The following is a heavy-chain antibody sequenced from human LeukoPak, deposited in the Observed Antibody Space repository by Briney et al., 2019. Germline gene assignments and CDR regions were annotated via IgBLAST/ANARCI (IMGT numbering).Heavy chain of an antibody. CDR1: GFSFSSNS. CDR2: ISGSSSTI. CDR3: ARDRGRGSGYLWRDPFDI. Sequence: GGSLRLSCAASGFSFSSNSMNWVRQAPGKGPEWVSYISGSSSTIYYADSVKGRFTIFRDNAKKSLYLQMNSLRAEVTAVYYCARDRGRGSGYLWRDPFDIWGRGTMVTVSS. D-gene: IGHD3-22*01. V-gene: IGHV3-48*01. J-gene: IGHJ3*02.